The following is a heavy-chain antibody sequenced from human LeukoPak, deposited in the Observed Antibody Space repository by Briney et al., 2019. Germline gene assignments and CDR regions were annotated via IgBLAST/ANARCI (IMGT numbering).Heavy chain of an antibody. D-gene: IGHD6-19*01. CDR2: IQPDGSEQ. CDR3: ARDVGSSGWYYAFDI. Sequence: GGSLRLSCAASGFTFDFSSSWMSWVRQAPGKGLEWVGNIQPDGSEQYPVDSVKGRFTISRDNAKNSLYLQMNSLRAEDTAVYYCARDVGSSGWYYAFDIWGQGTMVTVSS. CDR1: GFTFDFSSSW. V-gene: IGHV3-7*01. J-gene: IGHJ3*02.